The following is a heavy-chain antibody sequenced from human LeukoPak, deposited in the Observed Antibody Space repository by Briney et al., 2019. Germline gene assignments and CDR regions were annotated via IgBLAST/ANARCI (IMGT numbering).Heavy chain of an antibody. CDR3: ANSKGGYSYDYYYYYYYMDV. Sequence: PGGTLRLSCAASGFTFSSYAMSWVRQAPGKGLEWVSAISGSGGSTYYADSVKGRFTISRDNSKNTLYLQMNSLRAEDTAVYYCANSKGGYSYDYYYYYYYMDVWGKGTTVTVSS. CDR2: ISGSGGST. V-gene: IGHV3-23*01. D-gene: IGHD5-18*01. CDR1: GFTFSSYA. J-gene: IGHJ6*03.